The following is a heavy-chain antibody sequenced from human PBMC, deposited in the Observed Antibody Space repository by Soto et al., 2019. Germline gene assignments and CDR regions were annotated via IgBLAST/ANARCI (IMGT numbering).Heavy chain of an antibody. CDR3: ARQSATSPTYHYYEMDV. CDR2: TYYRSKWYN. Sequence: SQTLSLTCAISGDSVSSNNAAWNWIRQSPSRGLEWLGRTYYRSKWYNDYAVSVKSRITINPDTSKNQFSLQLNSVTPEDTAMYYCARQSATSPTYHYYEMDVWGQGTLVTVSS. V-gene: IGHV6-1*01. D-gene: IGHD1-1*01. CDR1: GDSVSSNNAA. J-gene: IGHJ6*02.